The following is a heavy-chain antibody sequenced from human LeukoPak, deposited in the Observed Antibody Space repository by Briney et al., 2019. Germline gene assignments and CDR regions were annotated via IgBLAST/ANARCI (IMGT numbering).Heavy chain of an antibody. V-gene: IGHV4-4*07. Sequence: SETLSLTCTVSGGSISGFYWSWVRQPAGKGLEWIARIYANGPTHYNSSLKNWVSMSVDTTKNQFSLKLISVTAADTAVYYCVREVDQQLPSYWHFDLWGRGTLVTVSS. J-gene: IGHJ2*01. D-gene: IGHD6-13*01. CDR3: VREVDQQLPSYWHFDL. CDR2: IYANGPT. CDR1: GGSISGFY.